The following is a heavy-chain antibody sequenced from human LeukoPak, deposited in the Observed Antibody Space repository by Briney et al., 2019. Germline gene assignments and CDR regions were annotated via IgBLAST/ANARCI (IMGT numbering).Heavy chain of an antibody. CDR2: ISSSSSYI. Sequence: GGSLRLSCAASGFTFSSYSMNWVRQAPGKGLEWVSSISSSSSYIYYADSVKGRFTISRDNAKNSLYLQMNSLRAEDTAVYYCARDLSRNYCIDYWGQGTLVTVSS. J-gene: IGHJ4*02. CDR3: ARDLSRNYCIDY. CDR1: GFTFSSYS. D-gene: IGHD3-10*01. V-gene: IGHV3-21*01.